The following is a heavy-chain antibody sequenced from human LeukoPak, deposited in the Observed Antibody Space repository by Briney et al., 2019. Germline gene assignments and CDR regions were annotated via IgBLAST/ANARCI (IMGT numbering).Heavy chain of an antibody. D-gene: IGHD3-10*01. V-gene: IGHV3-23*01. J-gene: IGHJ4*02. CDR3: AKGFYFGSGSYRYFDY. CDR1: GFTFNTYA. Sequence: QPGGSLRLSCAASGFTFNTYAMSWVRQAPGKGLEWVSTIVGGGDSTYYADSVKGRFTISRDNSKNTVYLQTNSLRAEDTAVYYCAKGFYFGSGSYRYFDYWGQGTLVTVSS. CDR2: IVGGGDST.